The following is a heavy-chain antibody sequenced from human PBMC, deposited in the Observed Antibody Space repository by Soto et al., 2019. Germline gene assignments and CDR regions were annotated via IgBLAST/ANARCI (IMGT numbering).Heavy chain of an antibody. V-gene: IGHV1-69*01. Sequence: QVQLVQSGAEVKKPGSSVKVSCRASGGTFSSYAISCVRQAPGQGLEWMGGIIPIFGTANYAQKFQGRVTITADDSTSTAYMELSSMRSEDTAVYYCASLHSNLPIDYWGQGTLVTVSS. CDR2: IIPIFGTA. D-gene: IGHD4-4*01. J-gene: IGHJ4*02. CDR1: GGTFSSYA. CDR3: ASLHSNLPIDY.